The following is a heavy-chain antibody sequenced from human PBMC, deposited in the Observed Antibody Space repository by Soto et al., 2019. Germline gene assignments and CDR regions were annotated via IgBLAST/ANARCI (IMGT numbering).Heavy chain of an antibody. CDR3: ARAGTGNDYGEY. CDR1: GGSISSGGYY. D-gene: IGHD2-8*01. J-gene: IGHJ4*01. V-gene: IGHV4-31*03. Sequence: QVQLQESGPGLVKPSQTLSLTCTVSGGSISSGGYYWSWIRQHPGKGLEWIGYIYYSGRTYYHPPIKNRVSMSVDTSKNQFSLKLSSVTAADTAVYYCARAGTGNDYGEYWGHGTLLTFSS. CDR2: IYYSGRT.